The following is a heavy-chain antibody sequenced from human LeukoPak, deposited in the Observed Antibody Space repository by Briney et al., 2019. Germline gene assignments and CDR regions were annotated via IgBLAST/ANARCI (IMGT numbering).Heavy chain of an antibody. CDR1: GYIFTDYH. CDR3: ASISHVWSGYYTVSFDY. J-gene: IGHJ4*02. D-gene: IGHD3-3*02. V-gene: IGHV1-2*02. CDR2: INPNSGDT. Sequence: ASVKVSCKASGYIFTDYHIHWVRQAPGQGLEWMGWINPNSGDTHFPQKFQGRVTMTRDTSISTAYMELSSLRSDDTALYYCASISHVWSGYYTVSFDYWGQGTLVTVSS.